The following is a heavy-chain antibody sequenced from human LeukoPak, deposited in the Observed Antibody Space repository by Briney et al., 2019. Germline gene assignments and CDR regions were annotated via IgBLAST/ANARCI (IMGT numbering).Heavy chain of an antibody. J-gene: IGHJ4*02. CDR1: GFTFSSYS. V-gene: IGHV3-48*01. CDR3: ARDRYCSSTSCYILGDDY. CDR2: ISSSSSTI. D-gene: IGHD2-2*02. Sequence: GGSLRLSCAASGFTFSSYSMTWVRQAPGKGLEWVSYISSSSSTIYYAGSVKGRFTISRDNAKNSLYLQMNSLRAEDTAVYYCARDRYCSSTSCYILGDDYWGQGTLVTVSS.